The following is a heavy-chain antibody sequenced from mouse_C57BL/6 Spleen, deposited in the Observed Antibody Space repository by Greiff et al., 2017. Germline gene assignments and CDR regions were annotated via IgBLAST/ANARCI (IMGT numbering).Heavy chain of an antibody. CDR1: GFTFSSYG. J-gene: IGHJ1*03. Sequence: DVKLVESGGDLVKPGGSLKLSCAASGFTFSSYGMSWVRQTPDKRLEWVATISSGGSYTYYPDSVKGRFTISRDNAKNTLYLQMSSLKSEDTAMYYCASYYYGSSYWYFDVWGTGTTVTVSS. CDR3: ASYYYGSSYWYFDV. V-gene: IGHV5-6*02. D-gene: IGHD1-1*01. CDR2: ISSGGSYT.